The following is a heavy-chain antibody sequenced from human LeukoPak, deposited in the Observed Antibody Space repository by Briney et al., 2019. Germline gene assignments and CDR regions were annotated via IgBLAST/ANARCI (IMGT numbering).Heavy chain of an antibody. CDR3: AGTTYVSLTG. CDR1: GFTFNTYA. D-gene: IGHD3-9*01. J-gene: IGHJ4*02. Sequence: PGRSLRLSCAASGFTFNTYAMHWVRQAPGKGLEWVAVISYDGSNKFYADSVKGRFTISRDNSKNTLYVQMNSLRAEDTAVYYCAGTTYVSLTGWGQGTLVTVSS. V-gene: IGHV3-30*14. CDR2: ISYDGSNK.